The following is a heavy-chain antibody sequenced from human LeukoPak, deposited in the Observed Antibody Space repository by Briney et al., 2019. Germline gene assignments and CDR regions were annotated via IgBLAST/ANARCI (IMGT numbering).Heavy chain of an antibody. CDR1: GFTFSDYY. Sequence: PGGSLRLSCAASGFTFSDYYMSWIRQAPGKGLEWVSYISSSSSYTNYADSVKGRFTISRDNAKNSLYLQMNSLRAKDTAVYYCARPLGTGAFGELSWGQGTLVTVSS. CDR3: ARPLGTGAFGELS. D-gene: IGHD3-10*01. CDR2: ISSSSSYT. J-gene: IGHJ5*02. V-gene: IGHV3-11*06.